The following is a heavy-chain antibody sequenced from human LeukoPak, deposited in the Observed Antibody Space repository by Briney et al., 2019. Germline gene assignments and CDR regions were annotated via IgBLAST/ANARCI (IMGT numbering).Heavy chain of an antibody. J-gene: IGHJ4*02. CDR2: INHSGST. V-gene: IGHV4-34*01. Sequence: SETLSLTCAVYGGSFSGYYWSWIRQPPGKGLGWIGEINHSGSTNYNPSLKSRVTISVDTSQNQFSLQLSSVTAADTAVYYCARPGGYGSGSYYNGGLGYWGQGTLVTVSS. CDR1: GGSFSGYY. D-gene: IGHD3-10*01. CDR3: ARPGGYGSGSYYNGGLGY.